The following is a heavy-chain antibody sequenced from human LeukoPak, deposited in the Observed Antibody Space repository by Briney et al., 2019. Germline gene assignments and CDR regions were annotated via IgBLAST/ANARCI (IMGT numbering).Heavy chain of an antibody. CDR2: TYYRSKWYN. Sequence: SQTLSLTCAISGDSVSSNSAAWNWIRQSPSRGLEWLGRTYYRSKWYNDYAVSVKSRITINPDTSKNQFSLQLNSVTPEDTAVYYCARDWDVSLTSYSSFAGGGFDPWGQGTLVTVSS. D-gene: IGHD6-6*01. V-gene: IGHV6-1*01. J-gene: IGHJ5*02. CDR3: ARDWDVSLTSYSSFAGGGFDP. CDR1: GDSVSSNSAA.